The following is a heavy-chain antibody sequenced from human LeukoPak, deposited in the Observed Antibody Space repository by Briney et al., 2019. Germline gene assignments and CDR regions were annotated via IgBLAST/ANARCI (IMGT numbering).Heavy chain of an antibody. CDR3: ARGFRDTAMFLGY. CDR1: GHRYSSYE. V-gene: IGHV3-48*03. CDR2: ISSSGTTM. Sequence: PGGTLRLFCAASGHRYSSYEMNGVPQAPGKGLEGISCISSSGTTMFYADSVKGRFTISRDNAKNSLYLQMNSLSSEVTAVYYCARGFRDTAMFLGYWGQGTLVTVSS. D-gene: IGHD5-18*01. J-gene: IGHJ4*02.